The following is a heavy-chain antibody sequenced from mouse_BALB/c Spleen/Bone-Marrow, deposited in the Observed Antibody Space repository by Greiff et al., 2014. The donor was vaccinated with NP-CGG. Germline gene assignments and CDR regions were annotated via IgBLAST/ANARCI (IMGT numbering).Heavy chain of an antibody. CDR3: ARQGYYGTFAY. V-gene: IGHV4-1*02. J-gene: IGHJ3*01. D-gene: IGHD1-2*01. CDR1: GFDFSRYW. Sequence: EVKLMESGGGLVQPGGSLKISCAASGFDFSRYWMSWVRQVPGKGLEWIGEINPDSRTINYSPSLKDKFIISRDNAKNTLYLQMSKVRSEDTALYYCARQGYYGTFAYWGQGTLVTISA. CDR2: INPDSRTI.